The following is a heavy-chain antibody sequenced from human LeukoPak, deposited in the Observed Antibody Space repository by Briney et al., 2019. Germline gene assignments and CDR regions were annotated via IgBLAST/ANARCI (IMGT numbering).Heavy chain of an antibody. J-gene: IGHJ4*02. Sequence: GGSLRLSCAASGFTVSGLCMSWVRQAPGKGLEWVAFLYTGDNTYYADSVKDRFTISRDNAKNSLYLQMNSLRAEDTAVYYCARDDIVVVPALFDYWGQGTLVTVSS. D-gene: IGHD2-2*01. V-gene: IGHV3-66*01. CDR1: GFTVSGLC. CDR2: LYTGDNT. CDR3: ARDDIVVVPALFDY.